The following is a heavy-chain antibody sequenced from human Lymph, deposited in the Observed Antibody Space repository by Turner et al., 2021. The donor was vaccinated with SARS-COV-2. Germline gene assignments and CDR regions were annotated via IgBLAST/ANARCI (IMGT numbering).Heavy chain of an antibody. D-gene: IGHD7-27*01. CDR3: ARGSGAGDY. V-gene: IGHV3-33*01. CDR2: IWYDGTNK. CDR1: GFTFSIYG. Sequence: QVQLVESGGGVVQPGRSLRLSCAASGFTFSIYGMHWVRQAPGKGLEGVAVIWYDGTNKYYADSVKGRFTISRDNSKNTLYLQMNSLRGEDTAVYYCARGSGAGDYWGQGTLVTVSS. J-gene: IGHJ4*02.